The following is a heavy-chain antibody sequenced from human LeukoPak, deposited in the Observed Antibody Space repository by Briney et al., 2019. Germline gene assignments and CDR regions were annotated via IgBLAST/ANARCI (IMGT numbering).Heavy chain of an antibody. D-gene: IGHD4-11*01. CDR2: IYPGDSDT. Sequence: GESLKISCKGSGYSFTSYWIGWVRQMPGKGLEWMGIIYPGDSDTRYSPSFQGQVTISADKSVSTAYLQWSSLKASDTAMYYCARRDGYSNFPLDAFDIWGQGTMVTVSS. V-gene: IGHV5-51*01. J-gene: IGHJ3*02. CDR3: ARRDGYSNFPLDAFDI. CDR1: GYSFTSYW.